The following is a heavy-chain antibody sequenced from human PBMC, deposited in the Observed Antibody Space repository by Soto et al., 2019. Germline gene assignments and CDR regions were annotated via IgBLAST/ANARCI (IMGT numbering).Heavy chain of an antibody. V-gene: IGHV4-59*01. CDR3: AAGEASSRNLAPYYLDF. Sequence: SETLSLTCTVSGGSMRNYFLTWIRQPPGKGLGWIGYIHYSGTTSFFPSYNPSLRSRVTISEDTSKNQFSLKLLSVTTADTAVYFCAAGEASSRNLAPYYLDFWGQGTLVTVS. J-gene: IGHJ4*02. CDR2: IHYSGTT. CDR1: GGSMRNYF. D-gene: IGHD6-13*01.